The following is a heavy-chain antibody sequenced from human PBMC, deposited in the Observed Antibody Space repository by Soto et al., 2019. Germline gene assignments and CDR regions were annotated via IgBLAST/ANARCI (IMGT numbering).Heavy chain of an antibody. D-gene: IGHD2-2*01. CDR2: IYWDDDT. CDR1: GFSFSADGVG. V-gene: IGHV2-5*02. Sequence: QITLKESGPTLMKPTQTLTLTCIFSGFSFSADGVGVGWIRQPPGKALEWLALIYWDDDTRYSPSLKSRLTITKDTSKNQVVLTMTNMDPVDTGTYYCAHAFGGTSWPNDAFDVWGQGTVVTVSS. J-gene: IGHJ3*01. CDR3: AHAFGGTSWPNDAFDV.